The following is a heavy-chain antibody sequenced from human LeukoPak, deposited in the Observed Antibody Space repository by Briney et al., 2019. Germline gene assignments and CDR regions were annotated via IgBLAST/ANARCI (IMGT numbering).Heavy chain of an antibody. CDR2: ISTDSGNA. Sequence: ASVKVSCKASGYTFSNYGLSWVRQAPGQGLEWMGWISTDSGNANYAQKFQGRLTMTTDTSTTTAYMELGSLRSDDTAVYYGARGKVLRFLEYLDDTPNWFDPWGQGTLVTVSS. D-gene: IGHD3-3*01. V-gene: IGHV1-18*01. CDR1: GYTFSNYG. CDR3: ARGKVLRFLEYLDDTPNWFDP. J-gene: IGHJ5*02.